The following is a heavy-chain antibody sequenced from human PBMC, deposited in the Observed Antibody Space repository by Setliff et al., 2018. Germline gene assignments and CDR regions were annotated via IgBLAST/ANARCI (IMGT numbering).Heavy chain of an antibody. V-gene: IGHV1-18*01. CDR2: ISAYNGST. CDR1: GYTFTSYG. CDR3: ARDLVGYCSGGSCYDWDY. J-gene: IGHJ4*02. D-gene: IGHD2-15*01. Sequence: GASVKVSCKASGYTFTSYGISWVRQAPGQGLEWMGWISAYNGSTNYAQKLQGRVTMTTDTSTSTAYMELRSLRSDDTAVYYCARDLVGYCSGGSCYDWDYWGQGTLVTVSS.